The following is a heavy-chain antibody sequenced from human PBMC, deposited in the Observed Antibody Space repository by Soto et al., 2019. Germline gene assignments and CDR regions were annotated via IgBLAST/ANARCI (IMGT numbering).Heavy chain of an antibody. CDR3: AKDLGSGEASSPPYYYYGMDV. CDR1: GFTFSSHA. D-gene: IGHD2-15*01. J-gene: IGHJ6*02. CDR2: ISGSGCST. Sequence: SLRLSCAASGFTFSSHAMGWVRQAPGKGLEWVSAISGSGCSTYYADSVRGRFTISRDNSKNTLYLQVNSLRAEDTAVYYCAKDLGSGEASSPPYYYYGMDVWGQGTTVTVSS. V-gene: IGHV3-23*01.